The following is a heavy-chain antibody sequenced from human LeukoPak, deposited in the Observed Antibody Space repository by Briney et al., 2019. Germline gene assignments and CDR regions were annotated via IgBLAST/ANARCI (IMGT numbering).Heavy chain of an antibody. CDR1: GFTFSSYA. J-gene: IGHJ4*02. V-gene: IGHV3-23*01. CDR3: AKGSWDSPDNFDY. D-gene: IGHD3-10*01. CDR2: ISGSGDST. Sequence: GGSLRLSCAASGFTFSSYAMSWVRQAPGKGLEWVSAISGSGDSTYYADPEKGRFTISRDNSKNTLYLQMNSLRAEDTAVYYCAKGSWDSPDNFDYWGQGTLVTVSS.